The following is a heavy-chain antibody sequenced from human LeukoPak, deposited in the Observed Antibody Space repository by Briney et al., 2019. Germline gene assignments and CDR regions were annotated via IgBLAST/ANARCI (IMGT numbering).Heavy chain of an antibody. D-gene: IGHD5-18*01. J-gene: IGHJ6*03. Sequence: PSETLSLTCSVSGDSISPYYWSWIRQAPGKGLEWIGHVSYNGGTNYNPSLKSRATISLGTSKSHFSLILTSMTPADTAIYYCARERGSWSYRYYFFVDVWGKGTTVTVSS. CDR3: ARERGSWSYRYYFFVDV. CDR1: GDSISPYY. V-gene: IGHV4-59*01. CDR2: VSYNGGT.